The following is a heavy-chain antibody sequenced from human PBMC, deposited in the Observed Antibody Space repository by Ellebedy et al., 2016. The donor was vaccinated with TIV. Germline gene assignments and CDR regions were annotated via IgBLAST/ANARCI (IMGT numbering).Heavy chain of an antibody. J-gene: IGHJ4*02. CDR2: IDFSGTGT. V-gene: IGHV3-21*06. CDR1: GFTFSIAG. CDR3: ARDGSEWSRDY. D-gene: IGHD3-3*01. Sequence: GGSLRLSXAASGFTFSIAGMTWVRQAPGKGLEWVATIDFSGTGTYYADSVEGRFIISRDNTKNSLFLQMNSLGVEDTAVYYCARDGSEWSRDYWGQGTLVTVSS.